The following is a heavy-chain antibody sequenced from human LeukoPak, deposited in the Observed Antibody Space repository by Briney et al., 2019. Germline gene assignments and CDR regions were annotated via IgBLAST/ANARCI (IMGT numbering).Heavy chain of an antibody. D-gene: IGHD1-26*01. CDR3: ARLLVGATKVPPVYYYYYMDV. CDR2: IYYSGST. CDR1: GGSISSSSYY. V-gene: IGHV4-39*01. J-gene: IGHJ6*03. Sequence: SETLSLTCTVSGGSISSSSYYWGWIRQPPGKGLEWIGSIYYSGSTYYNPSLKSRVTISVDTSKNQFSLKLSSVTAADTAVYYCARLLVGATKVPPVYYYYYMDVWGKGTTVTISS.